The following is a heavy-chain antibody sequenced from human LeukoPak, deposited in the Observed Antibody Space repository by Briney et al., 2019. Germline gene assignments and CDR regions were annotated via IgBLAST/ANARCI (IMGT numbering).Heavy chain of an antibody. D-gene: IGHD7-27*01. CDR2: IGPSGDNT. V-gene: IGHV3-23*01. Sequence: PGGSLRLSCVASGFTFSHYGMDWVRQAPGKGLEWVSGIGPSGDNTYYADSVKGRFTISRDNSRNTVYLQMNSLRTEDTAVYYCVRDGSSWGNFDYWGQGTLVSVSS. CDR1: GFTFSHYG. CDR3: VRDGSSWGNFDY. J-gene: IGHJ4*02.